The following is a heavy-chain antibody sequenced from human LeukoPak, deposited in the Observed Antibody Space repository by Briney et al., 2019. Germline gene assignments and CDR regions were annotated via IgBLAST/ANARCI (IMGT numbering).Heavy chain of an antibody. CDR2: INHSGST. V-gene: IGHV4-34*01. CDR1: GGSFSGYY. D-gene: IGHD5-12*01. J-gene: IGHJ4*02. CDR3: ARVIVATFDY. Sequence: SSETLSLTCAVYGGSFSGYYWSWIRQPPGKGLEWIGEINHSGSTNYNPSLKSRATISVDTSKNQFSLKLSSVTAADTAVYYCARVIVATFDYWGQGTLVTVSS.